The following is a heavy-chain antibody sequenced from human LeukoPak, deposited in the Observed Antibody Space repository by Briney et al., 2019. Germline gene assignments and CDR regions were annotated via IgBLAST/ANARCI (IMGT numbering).Heavy chain of an antibody. Sequence: SRTLSLTCAISGDSVSSNSVTWNWIRQSPSRGLEWLGRTYYRSTWYNDYAVSVRGRITVNPDTSKNQFSLHLNSVTPEDTAVYYCARSIMIFGVARGLGDWFDPWGQGTLVTVSS. J-gene: IGHJ5*02. CDR2: TYYRSTWYN. CDR1: GDSVSSNSVT. CDR3: ARSIMIFGVARGLGDWFDP. V-gene: IGHV6-1*01. D-gene: IGHD3-3*01.